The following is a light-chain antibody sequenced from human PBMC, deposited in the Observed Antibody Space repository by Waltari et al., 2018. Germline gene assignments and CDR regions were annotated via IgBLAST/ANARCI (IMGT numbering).Light chain of an antibody. CDR1: QALFYTSNNNNY. J-gene: IGKJ5*01. CDR3: QQYYKSPLT. CDR2: WAS. Sequence: DIVMTQSPDSLAVSLGERATINCKSSQALFYTSNNNNYLAWYQQKPGQPPKLLIHWASTRESGVPDRFSGSGSGTGFTLTISSLQAEDVAVYYCQQYYKSPLTFGQGTRLEIK. V-gene: IGKV4-1*01.